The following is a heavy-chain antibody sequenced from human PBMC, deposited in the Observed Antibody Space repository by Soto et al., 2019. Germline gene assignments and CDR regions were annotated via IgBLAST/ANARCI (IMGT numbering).Heavy chain of an antibody. CDR3: ARDGAAAQGGWFDP. CDR2: IAYDGSNK. CDR1: GFTFNSYA. V-gene: IGHV3-30-3*01. Sequence: PGGSLRLSCAASGFTFNSYAMHWVRQAPGKGLEWVAVIAYDGSNKYYADSVKGRFTISRDNSKNTLYLQMSSLRPEDTAVYYCARDGAAAQGGWFDPWGQGTLVTVSS. D-gene: IGHD2-2*01. J-gene: IGHJ5*02.